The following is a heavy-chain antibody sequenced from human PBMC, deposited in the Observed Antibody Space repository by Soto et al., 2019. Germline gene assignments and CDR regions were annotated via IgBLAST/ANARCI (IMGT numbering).Heavy chain of an antibody. CDR1: GYSFTSYW. J-gene: IGHJ4*02. CDR3: ARLGRYCSSTSCYGLDY. V-gene: IGHV5-51*01. D-gene: IGHD2-2*01. Sequence: GESLKISCKGSGYSFTSYWIGWVRQMPGKGLEWMGIIYPGDSDTRYSPSFQGQVTISADKSISTAYLQWSSLKASDTAMYYCARLGRYCSSTSCYGLDYWGQGTLVTVSS. CDR2: IYPGDSDT.